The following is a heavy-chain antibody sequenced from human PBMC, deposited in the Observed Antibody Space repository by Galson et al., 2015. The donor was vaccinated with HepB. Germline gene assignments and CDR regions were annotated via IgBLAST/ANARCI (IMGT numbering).Heavy chain of an antibody. CDR2: ISGSGGST. V-gene: IGHV3-23*01. D-gene: IGHD3-3*01. J-gene: IGHJ6*04. CDR1: GFTFSSYA. CDR3: AKGLRLLEWLLDV. Sequence: SLRLSCAASGFTFSSYAMSWVRQAPGKGLEWVSAISGSGGSTYYADSVKGRFTISRDNSKNTLYLQMNSLRAEDTTVYYCAKGLRLLEWLLDVWGKGTTVTVSS.